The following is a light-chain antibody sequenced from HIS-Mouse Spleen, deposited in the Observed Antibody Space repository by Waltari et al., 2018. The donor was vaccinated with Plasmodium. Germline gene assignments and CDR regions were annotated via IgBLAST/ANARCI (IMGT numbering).Light chain of an antibody. V-gene: IGKV3-15*01. J-gene: IGKJ3*01. CDR2: GAS. CDR3: QRYNNWSFT. Sequence: EIVMTQSPATLSVSPGERATLSCRASQSVSSNLAWYQQKPGQAPRLLIYGASTRATGIPASFSGSGSGTEFTLTISSLQSEDFAVYYCQRYNNWSFTFGPGTKVDIK. CDR1: QSVSSN.